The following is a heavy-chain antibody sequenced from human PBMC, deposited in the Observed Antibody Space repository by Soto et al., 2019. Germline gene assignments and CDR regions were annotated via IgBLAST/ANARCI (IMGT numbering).Heavy chain of an antibody. V-gene: IGHV1-8*01. CDR2: MNPNRSNT. CDR1: GYTFTRYD. Sequence: ASVKVSCKASGYTFTRYDINWVRQATGQGLEWIGWMNPNRSNTGYAQKCQGRVTMTRNTSISTAYIELSSLRSEDTAVYFCARDYKRIRGLYRSGGSCYRRNWFDPWGQWTLVTVSS. D-gene: IGHD2-15*01. J-gene: IGHJ5*02. CDR3: ARDYKRIRGLYRSGGSCYRRNWFDP.